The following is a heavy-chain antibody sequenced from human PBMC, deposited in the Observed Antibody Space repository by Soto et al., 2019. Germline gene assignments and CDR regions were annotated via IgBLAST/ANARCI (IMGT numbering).Heavy chain of an antibody. J-gene: IGHJ4*02. Sequence: PGGSLRLSCAASGFTFDDYGMSWVRQAPGKGLEWVSGINWNGGSTGYADSVKGRSTISRDNAKNSLYLQMNSLRAEDTALYYCARLYSSGWYGPGRYWGQGTQVTVSS. CDR3: ARLYSSGWYGPGRY. CDR2: INWNGGST. CDR1: GFTFDDYG. V-gene: IGHV3-20*04. D-gene: IGHD6-19*01.